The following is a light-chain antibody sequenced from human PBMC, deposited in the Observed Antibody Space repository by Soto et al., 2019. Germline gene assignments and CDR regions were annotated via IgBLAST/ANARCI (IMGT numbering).Light chain of an antibody. CDR1: QSVYVN. CDR2: GAS. V-gene: IGKV3-15*01. J-gene: IGKJ1*01. Sequence: ETELTQSPATLSVSPGERATLSCRARQSVYVNLAWYQHKPGQSPRLLIYGASNRATGVPARFGGSGSGTEFTLTISNLQAEDSAVYYCHKYNNWPLGTFGPGTKVDIK. CDR3: HKYNNWPLGT.